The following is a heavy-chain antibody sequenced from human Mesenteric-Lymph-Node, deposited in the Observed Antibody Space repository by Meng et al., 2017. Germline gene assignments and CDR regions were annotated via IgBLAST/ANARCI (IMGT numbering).Heavy chain of an antibody. CDR2: IYYSGST. J-gene: IGHJ4*02. Sequence: QRQLQESGPGLVKPSETLSLTCTVSGGSISSSSYYWGWIRQPPGKGLEWIGYIYYSGSTYYNPSLKSRVTISVDTSKNQFSLKLSSVTAADAAVYYCGRDQGRELINHWGQGALVTVSS. V-gene: IGHV4-39*07. CDR1: GGSISSSSYY. CDR3: GRDQGRELINH. D-gene: IGHD1-7*01.